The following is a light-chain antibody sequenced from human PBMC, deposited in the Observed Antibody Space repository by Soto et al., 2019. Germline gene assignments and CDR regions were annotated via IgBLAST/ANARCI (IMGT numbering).Light chain of an antibody. CDR2: GAS. V-gene: IGKV3-20*01. Sequence: EIVLTQSPGTLSLSPGERATLSCRASQSVSSTYLAWYQQQPGQAPRLLIYGASSRATGIPDRFSGSGSGIDFTITISRLEPEDFAFDYCQQYGSSPLLTFGGGTKVEIK. CDR3: QQYGSSPLLT. J-gene: IGKJ4*01. CDR1: QSVSSTY.